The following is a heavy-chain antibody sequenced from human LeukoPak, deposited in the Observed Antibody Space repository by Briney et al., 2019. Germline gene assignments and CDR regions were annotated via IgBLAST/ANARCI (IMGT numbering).Heavy chain of an antibody. J-gene: IGHJ4*02. CDR2: IYYGGST. CDR1: GGSIRSSSYY. D-gene: IGHD3-22*01. Sequence: PSETLSLTCTVSGGSIRSSSYYWAWIRQPPGKGLEWIGNIYYGGSTYYSPSLKSRVTISVDTSKNQFSLKLSSVTAADTAVYFCAISTYYYDSSGIFWGQGTLVTVTS. CDR3: AISTYYYDSSGIF. V-gene: IGHV4-39*01.